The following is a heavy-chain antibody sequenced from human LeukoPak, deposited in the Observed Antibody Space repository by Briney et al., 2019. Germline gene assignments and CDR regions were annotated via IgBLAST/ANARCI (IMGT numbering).Heavy chain of an antibody. V-gene: IGHV4-30-4*01. CDR3: ARVANGDYFDF. Sequence: PSQTLSLTCTVSGGSIRNSDYYWSWIRQSPGKGLEWVGYIYFNGYTYYSPSLRSRLAISIDTSKNHFSLNLTSVTAADTAVYYCARVANGDYFDFWGQGTLVTVSS. CDR1: GGSIRNSDYY. D-gene: IGHD4-17*01. J-gene: IGHJ4*02. CDR2: IYFNGYT.